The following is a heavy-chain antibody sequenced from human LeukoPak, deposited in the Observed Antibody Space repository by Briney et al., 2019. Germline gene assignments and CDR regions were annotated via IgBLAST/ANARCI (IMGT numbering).Heavy chain of an antibody. CDR1: GFTFSSYA. V-gene: IGHV3-23*01. CDR3: AKARGYDLEYYFDY. D-gene: IGHD5-12*01. J-gene: IGHJ4*02. CDR2: ISGSGGST. Sequence: QPGGSLRLSCAAPGFTFSSYAMSWVRQAPGKGLEWVSAISGSGGSTYYADSVKGRFTISRDNSKNTLYLQMNSLRAEDTAVYYCAKARGYDLEYYFDYWGQGTLVTASS.